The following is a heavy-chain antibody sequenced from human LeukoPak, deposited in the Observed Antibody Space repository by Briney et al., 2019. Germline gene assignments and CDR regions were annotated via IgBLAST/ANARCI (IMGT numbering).Heavy chain of an antibody. CDR2: ISSSSSI. CDR1: GFTFSSYA. V-gene: IGHV3-21*01. Sequence: GGSLRLSCAASGFTFSSYAMHWVRQAPGKGLEWVSSISSSSSIHFADSVKGRFTISRDNAKNSVSLQINSLRAEDTALYYCARDRHFVAFDIWGQGTMVTVSS. CDR3: ARDRHFVAFDI. J-gene: IGHJ3*02.